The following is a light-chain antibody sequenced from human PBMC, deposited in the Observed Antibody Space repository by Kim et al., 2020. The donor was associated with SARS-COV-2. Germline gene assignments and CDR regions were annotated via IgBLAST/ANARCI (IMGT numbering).Light chain of an antibody. CDR3: QAWDSSTGV. Sequence: VPQGPTAGITASADKLGDRYCCWYQQKPGQSPVLVIYQDSKRPSGIPERFSGSNSGNTATLSISGTQTMDEADYFCQAWDSSTGVFGGGTQLTVL. J-gene: IGLJ3*02. CDR2: QDS. CDR1: KLGDRY. V-gene: IGLV3-1*01.